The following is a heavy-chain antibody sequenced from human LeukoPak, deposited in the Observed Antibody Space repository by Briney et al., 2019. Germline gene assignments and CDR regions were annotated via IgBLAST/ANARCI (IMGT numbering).Heavy chain of an antibody. Sequence: GGSLRLSCAASGFTFSSYSMNWVRQAPGKGLEWVSSISSSSSYIYYADSVKGRFTISRDNAKNSLYPQMNSLRAEDTAVYYCARDCYYGSGSPPDPFQHWGQGTLVTVSS. CDR3: ARDCYYGSGSPPDPFQH. J-gene: IGHJ1*01. D-gene: IGHD3-10*01. CDR1: GFTFSSYS. V-gene: IGHV3-21*01. CDR2: ISSSSSYI.